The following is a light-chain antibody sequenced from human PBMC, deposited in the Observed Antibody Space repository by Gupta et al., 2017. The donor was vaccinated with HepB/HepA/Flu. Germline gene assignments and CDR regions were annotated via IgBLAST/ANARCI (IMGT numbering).Light chain of an antibody. Sequence: EIVMTQYPATLSVSPGERATLSCRASQSVSSNLAWYQQKPGQAPRLLIYGASTRATGIPARFSGSGSGTEFTLTISSLQSEDFAVYYCQQHNNWPPWTFGQGTKVEIK. CDR2: GAS. J-gene: IGKJ1*01. CDR3: QQHNNWPPWT. V-gene: IGKV3-15*01. CDR1: QSVSSN.